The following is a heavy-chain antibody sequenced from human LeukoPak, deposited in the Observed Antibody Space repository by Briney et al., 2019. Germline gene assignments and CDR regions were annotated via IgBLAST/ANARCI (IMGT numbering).Heavy chain of an antibody. CDR1: GYTFTSYD. CDR3: ARGRRGAARIYYYYYVDV. V-gene: IGHV1-8*01. J-gene: IGHJ6*03. Sequence: ASVKVSCKASGYTFTSYDINWVRQATGQGLEWMGWMNPNSGNTGYAQKFQGRVTMTRNTSISTAYMEMSSLRSEDTAVYYCARGRRGAARIYYYYYVDVRGKGTTVTVSS. D-gene: IGHD6-6*01. CDR2: MNPNSGNT.